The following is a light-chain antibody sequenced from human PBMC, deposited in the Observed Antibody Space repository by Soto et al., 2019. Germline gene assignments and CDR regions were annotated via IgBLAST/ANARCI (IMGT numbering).Light chain of an antibody. Sequence: DIQMTQSPSSLSASVGDRVTITCRASQAINNYLNWYQQKPGKAPNLLIYTASNLQTGVQSRFSGSGSGTEFTLTISSLQPEDFATYFCQQSFRSPRTFGHGTKVEIK. CDR2: TAS. CDR1: QAINNY. J-gene: IGKJ1*01. CDR3: QQSFRSPRT. V-gene: IGKV1-39*01.